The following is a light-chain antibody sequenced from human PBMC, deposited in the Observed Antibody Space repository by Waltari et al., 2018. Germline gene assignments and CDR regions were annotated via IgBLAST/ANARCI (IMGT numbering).Light chain of an antibody. J-gene: IGKJ5*01. CDR1: QGISNH. V-gene: IGKV1-27*01. Sequence: DIQMTQSPSSLSASVGDKVTITCRASQGISNHLAWYQQKPGKVPKLLIYAASTLQSGVPDRFSGSGSGTDFTLTISSLQAEDVAVYYCHHYYIPPLTFGQGTRLEIK. CDR3: HHYYIPPLT. CDR2: AAS.